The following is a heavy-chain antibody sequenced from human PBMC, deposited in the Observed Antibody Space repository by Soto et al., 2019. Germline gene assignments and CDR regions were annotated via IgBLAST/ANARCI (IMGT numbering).Heavy chain of an antibody. CDR3: ARMYSSGSGWFHP. D-gene: IGHD6-19*01. CDR2: LYSSGSI. V-gene: IGHV4-31*03. Sequence: SETLSLTCFVSGYSITAGGYYWSWIRHHPGKGLEWIGSLYSSGSIIYNPSLRSRVSISGDTSSNQFSMSLTSVTAADTARYYCARMYSSGSGWFHPWGQGTLVTVSS. CDR1: GYSITAGGYY. J-gene: IGHJ5*02.